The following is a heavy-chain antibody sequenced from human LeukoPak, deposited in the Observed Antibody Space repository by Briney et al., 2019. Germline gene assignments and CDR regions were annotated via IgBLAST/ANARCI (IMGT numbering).Heavy chain of an antibody. J-gene: IGHJ5*02. CDR3: AKGRVWFDP. CDR1: GGSFSDYD. Sequence: PSETLSLTCAVYGGSFSDYDWTWIRQSPGKGLEWIGDVDHSGNSNYNPPLKSRVTISVDTSQNQFSLRLTSVTAADTAVYYCAKGRVWFDPWGQGSLVTVSS. V-gene: IGHV4-34*01. CDR2: VDHSGNS.